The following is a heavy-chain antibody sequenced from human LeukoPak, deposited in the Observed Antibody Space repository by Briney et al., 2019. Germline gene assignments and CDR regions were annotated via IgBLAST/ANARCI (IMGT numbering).Heavy chain of an antibody. CDR2: ISWNSGST. D-gene: IGHD2/OR15-2a*01. Sequence: GRSLRLSCVASGFTFDDYAMHLVRQAPGKGMEWVSGISWNSGSTGYADSVKGRFTISRDNAKNSLYLQMNSLRAEDMALYYCAKDRASTLLNAFDIWGQGTMVTVSS. V-gene: IGHV3-9*03. CDR3: AKDRASTLLNAFDI. CDR1: GFTFDDYA. J-gene: IGHJ3*02.